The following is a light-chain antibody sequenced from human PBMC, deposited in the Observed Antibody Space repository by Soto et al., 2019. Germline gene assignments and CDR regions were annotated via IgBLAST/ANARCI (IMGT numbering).Light chain of an antibody. Sequence: QAVVTQPPSASGSPGQSVTISCTGTSSDVGGYNYVSWYQQYPGKAPKLMIYEVSKRPSGVPDRFSGSKSGNTASLTVSGLQAEDEADYYCSSYAGSNNWVFGGGTKLTVL. V-gene: IGLV2-8*01. CDR2: EVS. CDR3: SSYAGSNNWV. J-gene: IGLJ3*02. CDR1: SSDVGGYNY.